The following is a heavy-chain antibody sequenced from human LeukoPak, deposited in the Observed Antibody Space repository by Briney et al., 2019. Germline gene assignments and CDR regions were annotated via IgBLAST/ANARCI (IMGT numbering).Heavy chain of an antibody. J-gene: IGHJ5*02. Sequence: SETLSLTCAVYGGSFSGYYWSWIRQPPGKGLEWIGEINHSGSTNYNPSLKSRVTISVDTSKNQFSLKLSSVTAADTAVCYCARGRINWFDPWGQGTLVTVSS. V-gene: IGHV4-34*01. CDR3: ARGRINWFDP. CDR1: GGSFSGYY. D-gene: IGHD1-14*01. CDR2: INHSGST.